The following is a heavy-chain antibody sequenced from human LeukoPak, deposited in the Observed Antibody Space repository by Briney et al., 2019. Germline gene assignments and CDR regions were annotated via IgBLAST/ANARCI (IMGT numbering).Heavy chain of an antibody. CDR3: VRDPSGTYSYHTFTF. CDR1: GFTFSTYS. J-gene: IGHJ3*01. Sequence: GGSLRLSCAASGFTFSTYSMDWVRQAPGKGLEWVSYISSSSSAIYYADSVKGRSTISRDNAKNSLYLQMNNLRAEDTAVYYCVRDPSGTYSYHTFTFWGQGTMVTVSS. D-gene: IGHD1-26*01. V-gene: IGHV3-48*04. CDR2: ISSSSSAI.